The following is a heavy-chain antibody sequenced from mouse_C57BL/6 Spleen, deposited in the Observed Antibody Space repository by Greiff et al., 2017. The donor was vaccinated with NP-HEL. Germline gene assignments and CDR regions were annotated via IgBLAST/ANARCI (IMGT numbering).Heavy chain of an antibody. CDR3: ARTITTVVAPYYFDY. CDR2: INPYNGGT. V-gene: IGHV1-19*01. CDR1: GYTFTDYY. Sequence: EVQLQQSGPVLVKPGASVKMSCKASGYTFTDYYMNWVKQSHGKSLEWIGVINPYNGGTSYNQKFKGKATLTGDKSSSTAYMELNSLTSEDSAVYDCARTITTVVAPYYFDYWSKGTTLTVAS. D-gene: IGHD1-1*01. J-gene: IGHJ2*01.